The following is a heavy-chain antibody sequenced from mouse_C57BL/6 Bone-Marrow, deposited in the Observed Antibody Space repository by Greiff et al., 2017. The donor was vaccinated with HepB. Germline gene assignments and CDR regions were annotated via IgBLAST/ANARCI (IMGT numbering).Heavy chain of an antibody. J-gene: IGHJ3*01. Sequence: VKLMESGAELVKPGASVKMSCKASGYTFTSYWITWVKQRPGQGLEWIGDIYPGSGSTNYNEKFKSKATLTVDTSSSTAYMQLSSLTSEDSAVYYCARSCGFAYWGQGTLVTVSA. CDR1: GYTFTSYW. CDR3: ARSCGFAY. V-gene: IGHV1-55*01. CDR2: IYPGSGST.